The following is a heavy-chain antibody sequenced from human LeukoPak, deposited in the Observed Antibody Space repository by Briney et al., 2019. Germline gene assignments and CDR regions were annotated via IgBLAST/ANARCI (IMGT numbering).Heavy chain of an antibody. Sequence: PGGSLRLSCAASGLTFSNAWMTWVRQAPGKGLEWIGSIYHSGSTYYNPSLKSRVTISVDTSKNQFSLKLSSVTAADTAVYYCASLEYSSSAGGYWGQGTLVTVSS. V-gene: IGHV4-38-2*01. CDR1: GLTFSNAW. CDR2: IYHSGST. D-gene: IGHD6-6*01. CDR3: ASLEYSSSAGGY. J-gene: IGHJ4*02.